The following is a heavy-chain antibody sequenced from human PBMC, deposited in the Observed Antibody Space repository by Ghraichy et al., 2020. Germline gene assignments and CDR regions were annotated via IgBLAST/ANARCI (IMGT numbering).Heavy chain of an antibody. D-gene: IGHD2-21*02. CDR3: ARAPENCGGDCYPDYYYYGMDV. V-gene: IGHV3-74*01. Sequence: GGSLRLSCAASGFTFSSYWMHWVRQAPGKGLVWVSRINSDGSSTSYADSVKGRFTISRDNAKNTLYLQMNSLRAEDTAVYYCARAPENCGGDCYPDYYYYGMDVWGQGTTVTVSS. CDR1: GFTFSSYW. CDR2: INSDGSST. J-gene: IGHJ6*02.